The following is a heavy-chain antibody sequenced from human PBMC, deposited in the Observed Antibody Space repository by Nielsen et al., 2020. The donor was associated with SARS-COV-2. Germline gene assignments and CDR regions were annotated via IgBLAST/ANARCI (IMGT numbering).Heavy chain of an antibody. CDR2: ISYDGSNK. D-gene: IGHD1-1*01. J-gene: IGHJ6*02. CDR1: GFTFSSYG. CDR3: AREERYYYYGLDV. Sequence: GGSLRLSCAASGFTFSSYGMHWVRQAPGKGLEWVAVISYDGSNKYYADSVKGRFTISRDNSKNTLYLQMNSLRAEDTAVYYCAREERYYYYGLDVWGQGTTVTVSS. V-gene: IGHV3-30*03.